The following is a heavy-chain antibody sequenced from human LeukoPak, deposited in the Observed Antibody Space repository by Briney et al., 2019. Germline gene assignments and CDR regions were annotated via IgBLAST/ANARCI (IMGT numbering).Heavy chain of an antibody. CDR3: TRDRGWQQFDY. CDR1: GYSFTGYY. D-gene: IGHD5-24*01. J-gene: IGHJ4*02. CDR2: INPYSGGT. Sequence: ASVKVSCKASGYSFTGYYMHWVRQAPGQGLGWMGWINPYSGGTNYAQKFQGRVTMTRDTSISTAYMELSSLRDDDTAVYYCTRDRGWQQFDYWGQGTLVTVSS. V-gene: IGHV1-2*02.